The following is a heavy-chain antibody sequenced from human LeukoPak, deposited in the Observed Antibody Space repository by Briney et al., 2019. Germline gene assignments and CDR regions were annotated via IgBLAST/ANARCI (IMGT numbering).Heavy chain of an antibody. CDR1: GGSFSGYY. CDR2: INHSGST. V-gene: IGHV4-34*01. CDR3: ARAYGASGRSNYYYYGMDV. Sequence: SETLSLTCAAYGGSFSGYYWSWIRQPPGKGLEWIGEINHSGSTNYNPSLKSRVTISVDTSKNQFSLKLSSVTAADTAVYYCARAYGASGRSNYYYYGMDVWGQGTTVTVSS. J-gene: IGHJ6*02. D-gene: IGHD3-10*01.